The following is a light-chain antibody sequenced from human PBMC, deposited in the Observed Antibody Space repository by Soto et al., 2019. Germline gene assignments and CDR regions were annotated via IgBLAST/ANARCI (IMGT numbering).Light chain of an antibody. J-gene: IGKJ1*01. CDR2: GAS. CDR3: QQYNTWLWT. CDR1: QSVNAN. Sequence: EVVMTQSPATLSVSPGERATLSCRASQSVNANLAWYQQKPGQAPRLLIHGASNRATGIPARFSGSGFGTEFNLNISSKKSEDFAVYYCQQYNTWLWTFGQGTKVEI. V-gene: IGKV3-15*01.